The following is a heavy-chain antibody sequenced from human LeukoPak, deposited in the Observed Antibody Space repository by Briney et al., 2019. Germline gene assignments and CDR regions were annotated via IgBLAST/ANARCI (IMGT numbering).Heavy chain of an antibody. CDR1: GFTFSSYW. J-gene: IGHJ4*02. CDR2: IHSAGSTT. CDR3: ASPLTGSSGLDS. V-gene: IGHV3-74*01. D-gene: IGHD6-19*01. Sequence: PGGSLRLSCAASGFTFSSYWMYWVRQAPGKGLVWVSRIHSAGSTTSYADSVKGRFTISRDNAKNTLYLQMNSLRAEDTAVYYCASPLTGSSGLDSWGQGTLVTVSS.